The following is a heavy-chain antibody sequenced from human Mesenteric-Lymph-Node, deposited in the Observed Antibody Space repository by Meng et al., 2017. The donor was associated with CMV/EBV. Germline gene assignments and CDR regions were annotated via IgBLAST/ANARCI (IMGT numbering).Heavy chain of an antibody. V-gene: IGHV3-30*02. CDR2: IRYDGSNK. CDR3: AKEAGFDY. CDR1: GFTFSNYW. D-gene: IGHD6-19*01. J-gene: IGHJ4*02. Sequence: GESLKISCAAPGFTFSNYWMSWVRQTPGKGLEWVAFIRYDGSNKYYADSVKGRCTISRDNSKNTLYVQMNSLRAEDTAVYYCAKEAGFDYWGQGTLVTVSS.